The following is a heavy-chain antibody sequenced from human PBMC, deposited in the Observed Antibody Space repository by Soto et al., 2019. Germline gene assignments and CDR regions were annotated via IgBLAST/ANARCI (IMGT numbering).Heavy chain of an antibody. V-gene: IGHV4-59*03. D-gene: IGHD2-21*01. Sequence: SETLSLTCTVSGASISTYYYNCIRQAPGKPLQCIGYIYYTGTTNYNPSLESRVTISQDTSKNQLSLTMTSVTAADTAVYYCAITRLENHYSDGRDVWGQGTTVTVSS. CDR2: IYYTGTT. J-gene: IGHJ6*02. CDR1: GASISTYY. CDR3: AITRLENHYSDGRDV.